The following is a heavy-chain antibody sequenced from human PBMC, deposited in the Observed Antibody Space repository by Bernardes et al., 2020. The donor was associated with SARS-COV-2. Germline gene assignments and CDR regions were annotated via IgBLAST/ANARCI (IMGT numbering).Heavy chain of an antibody. J-gene: IGHJ6*02. D-gene: IGHD2-15*01. CDR1: GFSLSTSGMC. V-gene: IGHV2-70*11. CDR3: ARILTTYCSGGSCNGFYYYYGMDV. CDR2: IDWDDDK. Sequence: SGPTLVKPTQTLTLTCTFSGFSLSTSGMCVSWIRQPPGKALEWLARIDWDDDKYYSTSLKTRLTISKDTSKNQVVLTMTNMDPVDTATYYCARILTTYCSGGSCNGFYYYYGMDVWGQGTTVTVSS.